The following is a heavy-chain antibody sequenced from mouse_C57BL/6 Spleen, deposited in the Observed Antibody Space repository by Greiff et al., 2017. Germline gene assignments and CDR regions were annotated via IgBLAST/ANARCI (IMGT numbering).Heavy chain of an antibody. Sequence: QVQLQQSGPELVKPGASVKISCKASGYAFSSSWMNWVKQRPGTGLEWIGRIYPGDGDTNYNGKFKGKATLTADKSSSTAYMQLSSLTSEDSAVYFCARSIYDGYYVAMDYWGQGTSVTVSS. CDR2: IYPGDGDT. CDR3: ARSIYDGYYVAMDY. V-gene: IGHV1-82*01. D-gene: IGHD2-3*01. CDR1: GYAFSSSW. J-gene: IGHJ4*01.